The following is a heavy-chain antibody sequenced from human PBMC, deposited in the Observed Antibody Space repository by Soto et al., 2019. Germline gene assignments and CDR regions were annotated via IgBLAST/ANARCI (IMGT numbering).Heavy chain of an antibody. CDR3: ARVWGGAFDI. J-gene: IGHJ3*02. D-gene: IGHD3-10*01. CDR2: IYYSGST. Sequence: SETLSLTSPVSGGSISSYYWSWIRQPPGKGLEWIGYIYYSGSTNYNPSLKSRVTISVDTSKNQFSLKLSSVTAADTAVYYCARVWGGAFDIWGQGTMVTVSS. CDR1: GGSISSYY. V-gene: IGHV4-59*01.